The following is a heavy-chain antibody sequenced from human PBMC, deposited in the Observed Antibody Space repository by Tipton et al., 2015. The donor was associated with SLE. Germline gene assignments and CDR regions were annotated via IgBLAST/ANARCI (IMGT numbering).Heavy chain of an antibody. V-gene: IGHV4-39*01. D-gene: IGHD2-15*01. Sequence: TLSLTCTVSGGSVSNSSSYWGWIRQPPGKGLEWIGTIYYTGKIYYNPSLNGRVTISIDTPKNQFSLKLSSVTAADTAVYYCARHPIVVVAAPSYGMDVWGQGTTVTVSS. CDR2: IYYTGKI. CDR1: GGSVSNSSSY. J-gene: IGHJ6*02. CDR3: ARHPIVVVAAPSYGMDV.